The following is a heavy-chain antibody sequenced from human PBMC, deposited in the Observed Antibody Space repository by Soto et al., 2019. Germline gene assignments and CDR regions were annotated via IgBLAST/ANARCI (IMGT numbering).Heavy chain of an antibody. V-gene: IGHV1-18*01. CDR2: VSANNGHT. D-gene: IGHD2-8*01. CDR3: ARDIESVTAKHFFYYYAMDV. J-gene: IGHJ6*02. CDR1: GFTFSNYG. Sequence: ASVKVSCKASGFTFSNYGLNWVRQAPRQGLEWMGWVSANNGHTNYAQNLQGRVSMTTDTSTSTAYMELRGLRFDDTGVYYCARDIESVTAKHFFYYYAMDVWGQGTTVPSP.